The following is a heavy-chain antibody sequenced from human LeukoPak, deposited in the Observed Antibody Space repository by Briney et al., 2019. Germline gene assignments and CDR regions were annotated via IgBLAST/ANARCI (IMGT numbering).Heavy chain of an antibody. V-gene: IGHV1-8*01. CDR1: GYTFTSYD. J-gene: IGHJ6*02. D-gene: IGHD3-10*01. CDR2: MNPNSGNT. CDR3: ARGLRAGSGSYYYYYGLDV. Sequence: WASVKVSCKASGYTFTSYDINWVRQATGQGLEWMGWMNPNSGNTGYAQKFQGRVTITTDESTSTAYMELSSLRSDDTAVYYCARGLRAGSGSYYYYYGLDVWGQGTTVTVSS.